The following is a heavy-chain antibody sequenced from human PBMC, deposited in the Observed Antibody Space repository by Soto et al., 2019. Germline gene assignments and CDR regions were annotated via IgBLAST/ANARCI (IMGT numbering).Heavy chain of an antibody. Sequence: GGSLRLSCAASGFTFSSYAMHWVRQAPGKGLEWVAVISYDGSNKYYADSVKGRFTISRDNSKNTLYLQMNSLRAEDTAVYYCARDLSMNFWGQGTLVTVSS. CDR3: ARDLSMNF. J-gene: IGHJ4*02. CDR2: ISYDGSNK. CDR1: GFTFSSYA. V-gene: IGHV3-30-3*01.